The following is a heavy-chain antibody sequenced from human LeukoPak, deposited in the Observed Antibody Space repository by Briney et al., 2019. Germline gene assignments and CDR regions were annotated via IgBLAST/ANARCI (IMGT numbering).Heavy chain of an antibody. V-gene: IGHV1-2*02. D-gene: IGHD5-12*01. J-gene: IGHJ4*02. CDR3: ATGVATAFTY. Sequence: ASVKVSCKASGYTFTGYYIHWARQAPGQGLEWMAFINPDSGDSYSAPKFQGRVTMTRDTSISTASMEVRWLTSDDTAVYYCATGVATAFTYWGQGTLVTVSS. CDR1: GYTFTGYY. CDR2: INPDSGDS.